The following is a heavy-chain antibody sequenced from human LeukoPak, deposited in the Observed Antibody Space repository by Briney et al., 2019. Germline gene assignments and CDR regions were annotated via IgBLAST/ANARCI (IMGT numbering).Heavy chain of an antibody. Sequence: PGGSLRLSCAASGFTFSSYGMHGVRQAPGKGLEWVAVIWYDGSNKYYADSVKGRFTISRDNSKNTLYLQMNSLRAEDTAVYYCARVSGDYNSKSDAFDIWGQGTMVTVSS. CDR2: IWYDGSNK. V-gene: IGHV3-33*01. J-gene: IGHJ3*02. D-gene: IGHD4-17*01. CDR1: GFTFSSYG. CDR3: ARVSGDYNSKSDAFDI.